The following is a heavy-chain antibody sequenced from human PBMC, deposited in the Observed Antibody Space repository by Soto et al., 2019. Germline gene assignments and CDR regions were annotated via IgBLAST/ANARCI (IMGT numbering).Heavy chain of an antibody. CDR2: INAGNGNT. J-gene: IGHJ5*02. CDR3: ARDMVRLGRWFDP. Sequence: QVQLVQSGAEVKKPGASVKVSCKASGYTFTSYAMHWVRQAPGQRLEWMGWINAGNGNTKYSQKFQGRVTITRDTSASTAYMELGSLRSEDTAVYYCARDMVRLGRWFDPWGQGTLVTVSS. D-gene: IGHD3-10*01. CDR1: GYTFTSYA. V-gene: IGHV1-3*01.